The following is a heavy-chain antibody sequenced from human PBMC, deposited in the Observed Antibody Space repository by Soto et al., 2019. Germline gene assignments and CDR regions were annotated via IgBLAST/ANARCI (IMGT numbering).Heavy chain of an antibody. CDR1: GFTFSSYG. D-gene: IGHD3-16*01. Sequence: QVQLVESGGGVVQPGRSLRLSCAASGFTFSSYGMHWVRQAPGKGLEWVAVISYDGSNKYYADSVKGRFTISRDNSKNTLYLQMNRLRAEDTAVYYCAKDIWEDGGHWGQGTLVTVSS. V-gene: IGHV3-30*18. CDR3: AKDIWEDGGH. J-gene: IGHJ4*02. CDR2: ISYDGSNK.